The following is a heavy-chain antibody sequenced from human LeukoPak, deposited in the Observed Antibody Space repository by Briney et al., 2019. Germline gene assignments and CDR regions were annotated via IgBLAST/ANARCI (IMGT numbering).Heavy chain of an antibody. V-gene: IGHV4-59*08. Sequence: SETLSLTCTVSGGSMNTYYWSWIRQPPGKGQEWIGYIYSSGSTTYNPSLKSRVTISVDTPKKQFSLKLSSVTAADTAVYYCARRRGSDISRLYYYYMDVWGKGTTVTVSS. CDR2: IYSSGST. CDR1: GGSMNTYY. J-gene: IGHJ6*03. CDR3: ARRRGSDISRLYYYYMDV. D-gene: IGHD3-9*01.